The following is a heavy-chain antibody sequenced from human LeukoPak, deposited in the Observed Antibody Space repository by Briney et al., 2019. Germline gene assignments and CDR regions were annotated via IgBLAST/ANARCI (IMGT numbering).Heavy chain of an antibody. D-gene: IGHD2-15*01. V-gene: IGHV3-30-3*01. Sequence: GSLRLSCAASGFTFSSYAMHWVRQAPGKGLEWVAVISYDGSNKYYADSVKGRFTISRDNAKNSLYLQMNSLRVEDTAVYYCARDCSGDSCYSGWGNYYGMDVWGQGTTVTVSS. CDR2: ISYDGSNK. CDR3: ARDCSGDSCYSGWGNYYGMDV. CDR1: GFTFSSYA. J-gene: IGHJ6*02.